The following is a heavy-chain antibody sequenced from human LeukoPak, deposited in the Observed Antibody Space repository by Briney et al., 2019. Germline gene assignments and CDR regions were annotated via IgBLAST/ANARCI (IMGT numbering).Heavy chain of an antibody. J-gene: IGHJ6*03. V-gene: IGHV3-7*04. CDR1: GFTFSSYW. CDR3: ARVSGCYYMDV. Sequence: GGSLRLSCAASGFTFSSYWMSWVRQAPGKGLEWVANIKQDGSEKYYVNSVKGRFTISRDNAKNSLYLQMNSLRAEDTAVYYCARVSGCYYMDVWGKGTTVTVSS. CDR2: IKQDGSEK.